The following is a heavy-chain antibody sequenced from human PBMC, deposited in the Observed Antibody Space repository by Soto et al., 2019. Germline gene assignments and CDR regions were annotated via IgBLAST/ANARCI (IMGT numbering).Heavy chain of an antibody. CDR3: ARGITMVRGVILDYFDY. Sequence: EVQLVESGGGLVQPGGSLRLSCAASGFTFSSYDMHWVRQATGKGLEWVSGIGTAGDTYYPGSVKGRFNISRENAKNSLYLQMNSLRAGDTAVYYCARGITMVRGVILDYFDYWGQGTLVTVSS. CDR1: GFTFSSYD. J-gene: IGHJ4*02. D-gene: IGHD3-10*01. V-gene: IGHV3-13*04. CDR2: IGTAGDT.